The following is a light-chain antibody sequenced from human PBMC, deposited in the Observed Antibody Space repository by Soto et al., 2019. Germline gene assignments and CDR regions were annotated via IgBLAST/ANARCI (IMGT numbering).Light chain of an antibody. J-gene: IGKJ5*01. V-gene: IGKV3-15*01. CDR1: LSVSSD. CDR2: RAF. Sequence: EIVMTPSPATLSLSPGERATLSCRASLSVSSDLAWYRQKPGQAPRLLIYRAFTRATGIPARFSGSGFGTDFTLTISSLQSEDFAVYYCQQRSNWPPITFGQGTRLEIK. CDR3: QQRSNWPPIT.